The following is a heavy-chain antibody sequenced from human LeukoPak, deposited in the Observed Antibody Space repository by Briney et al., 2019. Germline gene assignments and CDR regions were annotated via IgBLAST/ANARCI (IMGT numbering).Heavy chain of an antibody. CDR2: IYYSGST. CDR1: GGSISGYY. CDR3: ARGAYDFWSGIAEMDV. D-gene: IGHD3-3*01. J-gene: IGHJ6*02. V-gene: IGHV4-59*01. Sequence: SQTLSLTCTVSGGSISGYYWSWIRQPPGKGLEWIGYIYYSGSTNYNPSPKSRVTISVDTSKNQFSLKLSSVTAADTAVYYCARGAYDFWSGIAEMDVWGQGTTVTVSS.